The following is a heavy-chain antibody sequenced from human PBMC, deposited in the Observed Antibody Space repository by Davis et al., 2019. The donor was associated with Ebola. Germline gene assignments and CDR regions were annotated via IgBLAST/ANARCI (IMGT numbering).Heavy chain of an antibody. D-gene: IGHD1-26*01. J-gene: IGHJ4*02. V-gene: IGHV3-33*03. Sequence: PGGSLRLSCSASGLTFTKYAMHWVRQAPGKGLEWVAVIWSDGTGKYYADSVKGRFTISRDDSNNTVYLQMNNLRVEDTAVYYCARPSGSFYAGALDYWGQGTLVTVSS. CDR1: GLTFTKYA. CDR3: ARPSGSFYAGALDY. CDR2: IWSDGTGK.